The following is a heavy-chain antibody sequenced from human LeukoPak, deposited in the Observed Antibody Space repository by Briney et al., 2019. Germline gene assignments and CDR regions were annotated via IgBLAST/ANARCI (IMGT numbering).Heavy chain of an antibody. CDR2: INHSGST. V-gene: IGHV4-34*01. D-gene: IGHD2-2*01. CDR3: ARGPTYQPIDY. CDR1: GGSFSGFY. Sequence: SETLSLTCAVYGGSFSGFYWSWIRQPPGKGLEWIGEINHSGSTNYNPSLKSRVTISVDTSKNQFSLKLSSVTAADTAVYYCARGPTYQPIDYWGQGTLVTVSS. J-gene: IGHJ4*02.